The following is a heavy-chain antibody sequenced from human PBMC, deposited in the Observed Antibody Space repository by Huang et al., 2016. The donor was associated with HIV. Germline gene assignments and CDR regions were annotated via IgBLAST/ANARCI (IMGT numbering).Heavy chain of an antibody. V-gene: IGHV4-61*09. CDR1: GDSLSGGSYS. J-gene: IGHJ6*03. D-gene: IGHD3-10*01. Sequence: QVHLQESGPGLVRPSQTLSLTCAVSGDSLSGGSYSWSWIRQPAGAGLEWIGHTLPNGITHYNPPLTNRVTISMDSSKKKLSLQLTSVTAGDTAVYFCAREVAYRVRGVTTYFYYYMDVWGRGTTVTVSS. CDR2: TLPNGIT. CDR3: AREVAYRVRGVTTYFYYYMDV.